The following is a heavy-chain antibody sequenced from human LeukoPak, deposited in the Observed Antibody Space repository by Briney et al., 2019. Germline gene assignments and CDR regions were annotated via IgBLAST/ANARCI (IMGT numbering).Heavy chain of an antibody. J-gene: IGHJ4*02. V-gene: IGHV4-59*02. CDR3: ARAQCCPGTPDY. D-gene: IGHD2-15*01. Sequence: PSETLSLTCTVSGGSVSSYYWSWMRQSPGKGLEWIGYVYYSGSTNYNPALKSRVTISLDTSENQFSLKLSSVTAADTAVYYCARAQCCPGTPDYWGQGTLVTVSS. CDR1: GGSVSSYY. CDR2: VYYSGST.